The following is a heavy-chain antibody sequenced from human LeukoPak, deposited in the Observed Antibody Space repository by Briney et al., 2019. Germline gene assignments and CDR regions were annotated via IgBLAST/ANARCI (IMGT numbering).Heavy chain of an antibody. CDR2: ISGSDIST. D-gene: IGHD5-12*01. Sequence: GGSLRLSCATSGFTFSNYAMSWVRQAPGEGLEWVSGISGSDISTYYADSVKGRFTISRDNSKYTLFLQMNSLRTEDTAVYFCARGGGYDRAPYFDYWGQGSPVTVSS. V-gene: IGHV3-23*01. J-gene: IGHJ4*02. CDR1: GFTFSNYA. CDR3: ARGGGYDRAPYFDY.